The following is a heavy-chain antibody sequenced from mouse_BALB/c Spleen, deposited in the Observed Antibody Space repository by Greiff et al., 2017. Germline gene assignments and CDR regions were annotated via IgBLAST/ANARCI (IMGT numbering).Heavy chain of an antibody. D-gene: IGHD2-14*01. CDR1: GFSLTSYG. CDR2: IWAGGST. V-gene: IGHV2-9*02. CDR3: AREGRYDSACFAY. J-gene: IGHJ3*01. Sequence: VKLVESGPGLVAPSQSLSITCTVSGFSLTSYGVHWVRQPPGKGLEWLGVIWAGGSTNYNSALMSRLSISKDNSKSQVFVKMNRLQTDDTVMYCCAREGRYDSACFAYWGQGTLVTVSA.